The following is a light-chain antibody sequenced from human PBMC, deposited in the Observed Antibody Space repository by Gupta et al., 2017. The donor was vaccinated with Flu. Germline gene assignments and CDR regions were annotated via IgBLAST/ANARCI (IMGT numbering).Light chain of an antibody. Sequence: STPTLSASVGDRVTITCRASQSISGWLSWYQQKPGKAPKLLIYKASTLESGVPSRFSGSGFGTEFTLTISSLQPDDFATYYCQEDTAYWAFGQGTKVEIK. CDR1: QSISGW. CDR2: KAS. J-gene: IGKJ1*01. V-gene: IGKV1-5*03. CDR3: QEDTAYWA.